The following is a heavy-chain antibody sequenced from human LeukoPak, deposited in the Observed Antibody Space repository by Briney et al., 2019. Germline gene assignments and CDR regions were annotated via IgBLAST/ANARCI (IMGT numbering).Heavy chain of an antibody. Sequence: SETLSLTCTVSGDSISSGRYYWSWIRQHPGKGLEWIGYIYYSGSTYYNPSLKSRVIISVDTSKNQFSLKLSSVTAADTAVYYCARGRYCSSTSCLYYFDYWGQGTLVIVSS. CDR1: GDSISSGRYY. V-gene: IGHV4-31*03. CDR2: IYYSGST. J-gene: IGHJ4*02. D-gene: IGHD2-2*01. CDR3: ARGRYCSSTSCLYYFDY.